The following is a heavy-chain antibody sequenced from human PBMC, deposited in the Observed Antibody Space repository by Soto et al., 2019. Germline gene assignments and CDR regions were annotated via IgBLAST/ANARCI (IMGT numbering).Heavy chain of an antibody. CDR2: ILDDGSNK. V-gene: IGHV3-33*01. CDR1: GFTFSSYG. J-gene: IGHJ6*02. Sequence: QLQLVESGGGVVQPGRSLRLSCAASGFTFSSYGMHWVLQAPGKGLEWVAVILDDGSNKYYADSVKGRFIISRDNSKNTLYLQMNSLRAEDTAVYYCARELGYCSSTSCYKGYYGMDFWGPGATVSVS. D-gene: IGHD2-2*02. CDR3: ARELGYCSSTSCYKGYYGMDF.